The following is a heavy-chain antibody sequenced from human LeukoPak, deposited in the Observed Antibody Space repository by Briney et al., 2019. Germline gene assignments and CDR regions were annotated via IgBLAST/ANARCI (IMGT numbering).Heavy chain of an antibody. Sequence: SETLSLTCTVSGGSISSSSYYWGRIRQPPGKGLEWIGSIYYSGSTYYTPSLKSRVTISVDTSKNQFSLKLSSVTAADTAVYYCARQPNDPSVVPANFDYWGQGTLVTVSS. CDR2: IYYSGST. V-gene: IGHV4-39*01. CDR1: GGSISSSSYY. CDR3: ARQPNDPSVVPANFDY. J-gene: IGHJ4*02. D-gene: IGHD2-2*01.